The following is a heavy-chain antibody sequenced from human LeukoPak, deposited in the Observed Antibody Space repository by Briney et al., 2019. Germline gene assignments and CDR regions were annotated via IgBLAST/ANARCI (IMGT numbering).Heavy chain of an antibody. V-gene: IGHV5-51*01. D-gene: IGHD3-10*01. CDR3: ARGFGEFRFDY. CDR1: VSSSTSYW. CDR2: IYPDDSDT. Sequence: GGPLNIPCKGSVSSSTSYWIGGAGPVSAKGLEWMGIIYPDDSDTRYRPSFQGQVTIAADKSISTAFLQWSSLKASDTAMYYCARGFGEFRFDYWGQGTLVTVSS. J-gene: IGHJ4*02.